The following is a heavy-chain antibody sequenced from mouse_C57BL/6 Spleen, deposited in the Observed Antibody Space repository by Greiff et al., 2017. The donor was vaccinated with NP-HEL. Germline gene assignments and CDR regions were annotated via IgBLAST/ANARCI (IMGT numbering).Heavy chain of an antibody. Sequence: VQLVESGAELVRPGASVTLSCKASGYTFTDYEMHWVKQTPVHGLEWIGAIDPETGGTAYNQKFKGKAILTADKSSSTAYMELRSLTSEDSAVYYCTRGGRYYGSSLAWFAYWGQGTLVTVSA. CDR2: IDPETGGT. J-gene: IGHJ3*01. V-gene: IGHV1-15*01. CDR1: GYTFTDYE. CDR3: TRGGRYYGSSLAWFAY. D-gene: IGHD1-1*01.